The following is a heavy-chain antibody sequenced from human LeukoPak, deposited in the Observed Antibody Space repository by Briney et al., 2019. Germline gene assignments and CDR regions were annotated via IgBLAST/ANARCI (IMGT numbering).Heavy chain of an antibody. D-gene: IGHD2-2*01. CDR1: GGTFSSYA. CDR2: IIPIFGTA. J-gene: IGHJ5*02. Sequence: SVKVSCKASGGTFSSYAISWVRQAPGQGLEWMGGIIPIFGTANYAQKFQGRVTITADESTSTAYMELSSLRSEDTAVYYCAREVLAVVVPAAMGWFDPWGQGTLVTVSS. V-gene: IGHV1-69*13. CDR3: AREVLAVVVPAAMGWFDP.